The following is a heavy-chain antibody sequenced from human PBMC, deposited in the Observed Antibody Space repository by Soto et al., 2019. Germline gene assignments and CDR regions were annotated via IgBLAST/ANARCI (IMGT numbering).Heavy chain of an antibody. D-gene: IGHD3-16*01. J-gene: IGHJ4*02. Sequence: QVQLVQSGAEVKKPGSSVKVSCKASGGTFSSYTISWVRQAPGQGLEWMGRIIPILGIANYAQKFQGRVTIAADKSTSTAYRELSSLRAEDTAVYYCASRYDRCDYWGQGTLVTVSS. CDR3: ASRYDRCDY. CDR1: GGTFSSYT. CDR2: IIPILGIA. V-gene: IGHV1-69*02.